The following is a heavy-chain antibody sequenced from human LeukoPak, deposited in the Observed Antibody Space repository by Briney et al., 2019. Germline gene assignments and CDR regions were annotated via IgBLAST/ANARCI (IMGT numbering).Heavy chain of an antibody. J-gene: IGHJ2*01. CDR3: AKGYWYFDL. CDR2: IYPSDSDT. Sequence: GESLKISRKGSGSSFTDYWIGWVRQMPGKGLEWMGIIYPSDSDTKYSPSFQGQVTISVDKSISTAYLQWSSLKTSDSAMYYCAKGYWYFDLWGRGTLLTVSS. CDR1: GSSFTDYW. V-gene: IGHV5-51*01.